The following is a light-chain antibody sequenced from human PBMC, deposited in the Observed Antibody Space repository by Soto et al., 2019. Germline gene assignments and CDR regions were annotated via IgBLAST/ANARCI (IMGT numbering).Light chain of an antibody. J-gene: IGLJ2*01. CDR2: EVS. Sequence: QSALTQPPSASGSPGQSVTISCTGTSSDVGGYNYVSWYQQHPGKAPKLMIYEVSKRPSRVPDRFSGSKSGNTASLTVSGLQAEDEADYYCSSYAGSNNLLFGGGTKLTVL. CDR3: SSYAGSNNLL. CDR1: SSDVGGYNY. V-gene: IGLV2-8*01.